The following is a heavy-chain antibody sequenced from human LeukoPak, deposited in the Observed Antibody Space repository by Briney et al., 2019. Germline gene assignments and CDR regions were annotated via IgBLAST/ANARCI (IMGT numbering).Heavy chain of an antibody. CDR1: GGSINTHY. CDR3: AKDNNGLYFGVRGFDI. CDR2: IYTSGST. V-gene: IGHV4-4*07. Sequence: SETLSLTCSVSGGSINTHYWNWLRQPAGKGLEGIGRIYTSGSTNHNPSLTSRVVMSLDTSKSQFSLSLGSVTAENTAVYYCAKDNNGLYFGVRGFDIWGQGKMVIVSS. J-gene: IGHJ3*02. D-gene: IGHD3-3*01.